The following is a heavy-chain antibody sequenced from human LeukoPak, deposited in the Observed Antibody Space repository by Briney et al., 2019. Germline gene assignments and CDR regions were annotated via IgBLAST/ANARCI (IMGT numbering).Heavy chain of an antibody. CDR3: ARDKIVGPTDLDG. D-gene: IGHD1-26*01. V-gene: IGHV3-7*01. Sequence: PGGSLRLSCAASGFTFSNYWMSRVRQAPGKGLEWVANIKQDGSEKYYVDSVKGRFTISRDNAKNSLYLQMDSLRAEDTAVYYCARDKIVGPTDLDGCGQGILVTVSS. J-gene: IGHJ4*02. CDR1: GFTFSNYW. CDR2: IKQDGSEK.